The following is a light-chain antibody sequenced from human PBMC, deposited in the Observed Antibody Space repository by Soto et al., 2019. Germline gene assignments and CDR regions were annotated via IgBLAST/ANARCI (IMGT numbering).Light chain of an antibody. V-gene: IGKV3-20*01. CDR1: QSVSTNY. J-gene: IGKJ4*01. CDR3: QQYGSSPLT. CDR2: RAS. Sequence: DIVLTQSPGILYLSPGERATLSCRASQSVSTNYLAWYQQTPGQAPKVLIYRASSRATGVPDRFSGSGSGTDFTLTITRLEPEDFPVYDCQQYGSSPLTFGGGTKVDI.